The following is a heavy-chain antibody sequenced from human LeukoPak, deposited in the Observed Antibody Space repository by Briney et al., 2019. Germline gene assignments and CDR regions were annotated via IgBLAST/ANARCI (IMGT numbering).Heavy chain of an antibody. J-gene: IGHJ4*02. V-gene: IGHV1-46*01. CDR3: ARDQEAFDY. CDR2: IYPRDGST. Sequence: GASVKVSCKASGGTFSSYAISWVRQAPGQGLEWMGMIYPRDGSTSYAQKFQGRVTVTRDTSTSTVHMGLSGLRSEDTAVYYCARDQEAFDYWGQGTLVTVSS. CDR1: GGTFSSYA.